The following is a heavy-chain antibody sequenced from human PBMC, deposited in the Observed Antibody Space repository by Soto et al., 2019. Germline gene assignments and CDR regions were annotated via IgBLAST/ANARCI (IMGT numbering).Heavy chain of an antibody. CDR1: GGIFNTYA. D-gene: IGHD3-10*01. V-gene: IGHV1-69*01. CDR2: IIPIFGTP. Sequence: QVQLVQSGPEVKEPGSSVKLTCKVSGGIFNTYAISWLRQAPGQGREWMGGIIPIFGTPNYAQRCQGRVTMTADDSTSTAYMELSRLRSDDTAVYYCARNRDYYGSGNYYHHIDFWGQGTMGSVSS. CDR3: ARNRDYYGSGNYYHHIDF. J-gene: IGHJ4*02.